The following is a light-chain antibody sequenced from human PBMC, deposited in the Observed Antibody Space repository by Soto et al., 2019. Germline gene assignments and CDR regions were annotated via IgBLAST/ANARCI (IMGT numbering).Light chain of an antibody. CDR1: SSDVGGY. CDR2: EGS. CDR3: CSYAGSSTPYV. V-gene: IGLV2-23*01. Sequence: QSVLTQPASVSGSPGQSITISCTGTSSDVGGYVSWYQQHPGKAPKLMIYEGSKRPSGVSIRFSGSKSGNTASLTISGLQADDEADYYCCSYAGSSTPYVFGTGTKLTVL. J-gene: IGLJ1*01.